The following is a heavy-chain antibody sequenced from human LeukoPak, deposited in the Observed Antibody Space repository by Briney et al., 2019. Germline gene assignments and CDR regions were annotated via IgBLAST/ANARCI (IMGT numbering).Heavy chain of an antibody. CDR3: ARPSFTQGSYFDY. V-gene: IGHV3-66*04. D-gene: IGHD2-15*01. CDR1: GFTFSTFS. J-gene: IGHJ4*02. CDR2: IYSGGST. Sequence: GGSLRLSCAASGFTFSTFSMNWVRQAPGKGLEWVSVIYSGGSTYYADSVKGRFTISRDNSKNTLYLQMNSLSAEDTAVYYCARPSFTQGSYFDYWGQGTLVTVSS.